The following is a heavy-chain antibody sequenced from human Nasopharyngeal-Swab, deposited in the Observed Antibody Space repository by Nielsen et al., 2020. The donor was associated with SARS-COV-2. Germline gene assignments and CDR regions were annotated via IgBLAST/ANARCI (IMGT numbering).Heavy chain of an antibody. CDR3: ARPHSSQYSYGLDA. D-gene: IGHD6-13*01. J-gene: IGHJ6*02. Sequence: GGSLRLSCVASTFQISLNYVSWVREAPGKGLEWVSVIYGGRRTWYADSVRDRFTIARDNSNNILYLQMNSLRVEDTAIYFCARPHSSQYSYGLDAWGQGTTVTVSS. CDR2: IYGGRRT. CDR1: TFQISLNY. V-gene: IGHV3-53*01.